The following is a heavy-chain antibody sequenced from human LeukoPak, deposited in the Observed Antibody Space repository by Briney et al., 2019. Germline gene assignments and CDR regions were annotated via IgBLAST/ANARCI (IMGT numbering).Heavy chain of an antibody. D-gene: IGHD6-6*01. CDR1: GDSISSYY. Sequence: PSETLSLTCTVSGDSISSYYWSWIRQPPGKGLEWIGYIYTSGGTNYIPSLKGRVTISIDTSKNQFPLMLSSVTAADSAVYYCARLTRLSTSPDRYYLDYWGQGTLVT. J-gene: IGHJ4*02. CDR3: ARLTRLSTSPDRYYLDY. V-gene: IGHV4-4*09. CDR2: IYTSGGT.